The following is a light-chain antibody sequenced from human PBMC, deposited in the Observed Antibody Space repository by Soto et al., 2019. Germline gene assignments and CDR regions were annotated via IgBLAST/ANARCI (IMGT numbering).Light chain of an antibody. CDR3: QQYYTGRT. V-gene: IGKV4-1*01. CDR1: QNLLSSSNKKNY. J-gene: IGKJ1*01. Sequence: DIVMTQSPDSLAVSLGERATINCKSSQNLLSSSNKKNYLAWYQQKPGQPPKLLIYWASTRESGVPDRFTGSGSGTDFTLTISSLQAEDVAVYLCQQYYTGRTFGQGTRVEIK. CDR2: WAS.